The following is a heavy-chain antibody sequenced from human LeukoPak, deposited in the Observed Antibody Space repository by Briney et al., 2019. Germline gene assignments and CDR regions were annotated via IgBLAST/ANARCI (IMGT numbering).Heavy chain of an antibody. D-gene: IGHD5-18*01. J-gene: IGHJ6*03. Sequence: GGSLRLSCAASGFTFSSYSMNWVRQAPGKGLEWVSYISSSSSTIYYADSVKGRFTISRDNAKNSLYLQMNSLRAEDTAVYYCARGSAMVYYYMDVWGKGTTVTISS. CDR1: GFTFSSYS. V-gene: IGHV3-48*04. CDR2: ISSSSSTI. CDR3: ARGSAMVYYYMDV.